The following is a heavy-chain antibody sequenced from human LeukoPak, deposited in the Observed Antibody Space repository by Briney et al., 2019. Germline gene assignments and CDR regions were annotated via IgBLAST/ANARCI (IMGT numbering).Heavy chain of an antibody. CDR3: TSGGGTMDF. Sequence: GGSLRLSCAASGFTFSSYAMSWVRQAPGKGLESVGRIKSKSEGGTIDYAAPVKGRFTISRDDSTHTLYLQMNSLKSEDTAVYYCTSGGGTMDFWGQGTLVTVSS. V-gene: IGHV3-15*01. D-gene: IGHD2-15*01. CDR1: GFTFSSYA. J-gene: IGHJ4*02. CDR2: IKSKSEGGTI.